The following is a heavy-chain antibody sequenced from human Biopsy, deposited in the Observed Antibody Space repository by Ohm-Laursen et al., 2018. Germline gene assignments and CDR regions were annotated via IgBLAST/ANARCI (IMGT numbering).Heavy chain of an antibody. D-gene: IGHD3-16*01. CDR1: GYTFTDYR. J-gene: IGHJ4*02. CDR2: IDLNTGDT. Sequence: GASVKVSCKASGYTFTDYRLYWVRQAPGQGLGLMGWIDLNTGDTDYPQKFQGRVTMTSDTSIDTAYVELSSLTSGDPAVYYCALGEPFDYWGQGTLVTVSS. V-gene: IGHV1-2*02. CDR3: ALGEPFDY.